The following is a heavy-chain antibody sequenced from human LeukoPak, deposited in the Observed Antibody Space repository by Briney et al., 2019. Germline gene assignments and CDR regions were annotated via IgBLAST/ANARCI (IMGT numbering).Heavy chain of an antibody. D-gene: IGHD2/OR15-2a*01. Sequence: SETLSLTCTVSGGSLSSYYWSWIRQPPGKGLEWSGYIYYSGSTNYNPSLKSRVTISVDTSKNQSSLKLSSVTAADTAVYYCARDGNTGYFDYWGQGTLVTVSS. V-gene: IGHV4-59*01. CDR2: IYYSGST. CDR1: GGSLSSYY. CDR3: ARDGNTGYFDY. J-gene: IGHJ4*02.